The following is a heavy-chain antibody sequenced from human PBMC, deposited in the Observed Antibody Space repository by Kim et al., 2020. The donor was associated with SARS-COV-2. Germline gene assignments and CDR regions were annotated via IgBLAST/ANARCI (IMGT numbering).Heavy chain of an antibody. J-gene: IGHJ4*02. Sequence: GGSLRLSCAASGFTFSSYGMHWVRQAPGKGLEWVAVIWYDGSNKYYADSVKGRFTISRDNSKNTLYLQMNSLRAEDTAVYYCARDRRAVVVAAASPPDYWGQGTLVTVSS. D-gene: IGHD2-15*01. CDR1: GFTFSSYG. V-gene: IGHV3-33*01. CDR3: ARDRRAVVVAAASPPDY. CDR2: IWYDGSNK.